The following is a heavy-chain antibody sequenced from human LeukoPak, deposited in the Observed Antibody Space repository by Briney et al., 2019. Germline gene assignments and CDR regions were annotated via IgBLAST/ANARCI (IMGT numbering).Heavy chain of an antibody. D-gene: IGHD3-10*01. CDR3: AKYGYGSGSSAFDY. J-gene: IGHJ4*02. CDR1: GFTFSSYA. V-gene: IGHV3-23*01. Sequence: AGGSLRLSCAASGFTFSSYAMSWVRQAPGKGLEWVSAISGSGGSTYYADSVKGRFTISRDNSKNTLYLQMNSLRAEDTAVYYCAKYGYGSGSSAFDYWGQGTLVTVSS. CDR2: ISGSGGST.